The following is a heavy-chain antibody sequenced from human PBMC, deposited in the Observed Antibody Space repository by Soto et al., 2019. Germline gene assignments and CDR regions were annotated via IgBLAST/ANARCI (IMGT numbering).Heavy chain of an antibody. CDR2: ISHDGSNK. CDR1: GFTFSSFV. J-gene: IGHJ4*02. D-gene: IGHD4-17*01. CDR3: ARDVMTSVTEDY. Sequence: QVQLMESGGGVVQSGRSLRLSCAASGFTFSSFVMHWVRQAPGKGLEWVAMISHDGSNKKYADSVKGRFTISRDNSKNTLYLQMNSLRPEDTAKYYCARDVMTSVTEDYWGQGTLVTVSS. V-gene: IGHV3-30-3*01.